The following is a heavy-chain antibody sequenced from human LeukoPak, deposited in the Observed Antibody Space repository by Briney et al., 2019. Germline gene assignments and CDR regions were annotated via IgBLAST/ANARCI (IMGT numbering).Heavy chain of an antibody. D-gene: IGHD4-23*01. CDR2: INHSGST. V-gene: IGHV4-34*01. CDR3: ARWGFGGYFDY. CDR1: GGSFSGYY. J-gene: IGHJ4*02. Sequence: KPSETLSLTCAVYGGSFSGYYWSWIRQPPGKGLEWIGEINHSGSTNYNPSLKSRVTISVDTSKNQFSLKLSSVTAADTAVYYCARWGFGGYFDYWGQGTLVTVSS.